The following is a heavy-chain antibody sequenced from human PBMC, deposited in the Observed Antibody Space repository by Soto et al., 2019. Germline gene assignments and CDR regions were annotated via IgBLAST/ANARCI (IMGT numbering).Heavy chain of an antibody. CDR3: ARDLGLSDNYYYYGMDV. Sequence: SVKVSCKASGGTFSSYAISWVRQAPVQWLEWMGGIIPIFGTANYAQKFQGRVAITADESTSTAYMELSSLRSEDTAVYYCARDLGLSDNYYYYGMDVWGQGTTVTVSS. V-gene: IGHV1-69*13. J-gene: IGHJ6*02. CDR2: IIPIFGTA. D-gene: IGHD3-16*01. CDR1: GGTFSSYA.